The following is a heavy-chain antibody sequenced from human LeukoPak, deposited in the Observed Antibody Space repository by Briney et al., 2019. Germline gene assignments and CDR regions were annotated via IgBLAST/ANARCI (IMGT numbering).Heavy chain of an antibody. D-gene: IGHD3-22*01. J-gene: IGHJ6*03. CDR2: MNPNSGNT. Sequence: GASVKVSCKASGYTFTSYDINWVRQATGQGLEWMGWMNPNSGNTGYAQKFQGRVTMTRNTSISTAYMELSSLRSEDTAVYYCARSGYYDSSGYYFYYYYMDVWGQGTLVTVSS. CDR3: ARSGYYDSSGYYFYYYYMDV. CDR1: GYTFTSYD. V-gene: IGHV1-8*01.